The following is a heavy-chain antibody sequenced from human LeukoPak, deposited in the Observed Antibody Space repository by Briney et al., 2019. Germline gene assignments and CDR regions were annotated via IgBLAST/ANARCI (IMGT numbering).Heavy chain of an antibody. CDR1: GYTFTGYY. D-gene: IGHD3-3*01. CDR3: ARGVSFWSGYYDY. Sequence: ASVKVSCKASGYTFTGYYMHWVRQAPGQGLEWMGRINPNSGGTNYAQKFQGRVTMTRDTSISTAYMELSRLRSDDTAVYYCARGVSFWSGYYDYWGQGTLVTVSS. V-gene: IGHV1-2*06. J-gene: IGHJ4*02. CDR2: INPNSGGT.